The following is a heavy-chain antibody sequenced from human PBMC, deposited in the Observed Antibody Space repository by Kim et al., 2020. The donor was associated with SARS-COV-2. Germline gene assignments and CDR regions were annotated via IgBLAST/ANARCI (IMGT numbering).Heavy chain of an antibody. CDR3: AKDYGSDDRRLDHFDY. CDR1: GFTFSHSG. Sequence: GGSLRPSCAASGFTFSHSGMHWIRQAPGRGLQWLAIIWYDGSNKYYIDSVKGRFTISRDNSRNTVFLQLNNLRAEDTAVYYCAKDYGSDDRRLDHFDYWGQGTVVTVSS. D-gene: IGHD2-21*01. V-gene: IGHV3-33*06. CDR2: IWYDGSNK. J-gene: IGHJ4*02.